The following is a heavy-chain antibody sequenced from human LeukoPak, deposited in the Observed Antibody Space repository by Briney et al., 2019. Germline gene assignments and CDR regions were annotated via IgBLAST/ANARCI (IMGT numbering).Heavy chain of an antibody. J-gene: IGHJ4*02. Sequence: PGGSLRLSCAASGFTFSSYWMHWVRQAPGKGLVWVSRINSDGSSTSYADSVKGRFTISRDNAKNTLYLQMNSLRAEDTAVYYCASLGRYFDWLLHNDRDYWGQGTLVTVSS. CDR1: GFTFSSYW. V-gene: IGHV3-74*01. CDR2: INSDGSST. D-gene: IGHD3-9*01. CDR3: ASLGRYFDWLLHNDRDY.